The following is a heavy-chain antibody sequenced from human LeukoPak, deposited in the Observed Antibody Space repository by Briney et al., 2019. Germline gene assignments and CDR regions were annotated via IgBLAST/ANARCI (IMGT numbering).Heavy chain of an antibody. CDR2: ISDNGGST. Sequence: GGSLRLSCAASGFTFSSYVMGWVRQAPGKGLESVSTISDNGGSTYYADSVKGRFTISRDNSKNTPYLQMNSLRAEDTAVYYCAKGPDNYYYYMDVWGKGTTVTVSS. CDR3: AKGPDNYYYYMDV. D-gene: IGHD5-24*01. V-gene: IGHV3-23*01. CDR1: GFTFSSYV. J-gene: IGHJ6*03.